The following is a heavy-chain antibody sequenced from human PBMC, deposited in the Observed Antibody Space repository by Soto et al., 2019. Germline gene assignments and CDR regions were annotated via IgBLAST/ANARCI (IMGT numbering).Heavy chain of an antibody. J-gene: IGHJ4*02. D-gene: IGHD3-22*01. CDR1: GESFTRYW. V-gene: IGHV5-51*01. CDR2: IYPGDSDS. CDR3: ARQVRYYFDY. Sequence: GDPLKISFEGCGESFTRYWLGLVRQMHGKGMEWMGIIYPGDSDSRYSPSFQGQVTISADKSISTAYLQWSSLKASDTAMYYCARQVRYYFDYWGQGTLVTVSS.